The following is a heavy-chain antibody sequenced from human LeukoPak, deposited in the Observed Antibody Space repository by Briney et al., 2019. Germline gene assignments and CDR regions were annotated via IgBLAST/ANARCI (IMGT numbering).Heavy chain of an antibody. CDR1: GFTFSSYW. J-gene: IGHJ6*02. Sequence: GGSLRLSCAASGFTFSSYWMNWARQAPGKGLEWVASINHNGNVNYYVDSVKGRFTISRDNAKDSLYLQMSNLRAEDTAVYYCAREKIGSYGMDVWGQGTTVTVSS. CDR2: INHNGNVN. D-gene: IGHD3-10*01. CDR3: AREKIGSYGMDV. V-gene: IGHV3-7*03.